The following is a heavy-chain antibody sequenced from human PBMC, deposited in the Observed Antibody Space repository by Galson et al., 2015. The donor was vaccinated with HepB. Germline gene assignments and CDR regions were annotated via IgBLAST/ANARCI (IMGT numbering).Heavy chain of an antibody. CDR3: ARDSSRSGVAATLSEFWVQLWFDY. CDR1: GYTFTGYY. V-gene: IGHV1-2*04. J-gene: IGHJ4*02. Sequence: SVKVSCKASGYTFTGYYMHWVRQAPGQGLEWMGWINPNSGGTNYAQKFQGWVTMTRDTSISTAYMELSRLRSDDTAVYYCARDSSRSGVAATLSEFWVQLWFDYWGQGTLVTVSS. D-gene: IGHD2-15*01. CDR2: INPNSGGT.